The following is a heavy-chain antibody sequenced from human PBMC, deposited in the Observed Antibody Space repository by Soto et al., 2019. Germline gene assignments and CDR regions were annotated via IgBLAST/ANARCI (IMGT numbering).Heavy chain of an antibody. D-gene: IGHD3-22*01. J-gene: IGHJ6*02. V-gene: IGHV4-4*02. CDR3: ARHRLNCDSGGDYHHVMDV. Sequence: QMQLQESGPGLVRPSGTLSLTCAVSGVSISSSKWWSWVRQPPGKGLEWIGDVHHGGNTNYSPSLESRVSISIDKSKYFFSLQMWSVTAADTAVYFCARHRLNCDSGGDYHHVMDVWGQGITVNVSS. CDR1: GVSISSSKW. CDR2: VHHGGNT.